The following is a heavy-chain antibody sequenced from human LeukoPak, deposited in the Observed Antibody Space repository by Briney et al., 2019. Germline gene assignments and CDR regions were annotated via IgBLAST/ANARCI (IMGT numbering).Heavy chain of an antibody. V-gene: IGHV1-69*06. CDR1: GGTFSSYA. D-gene: IGHD6-13*01. CDR2: IIPIFGTA. J-gene: IGHJ3*02. CDR3: ARVGSSSWTRGAFDI. Sequence: SVKVSCKASGGTFSSYAISWVRQAPGQGLERMGGIIPIFGTANYAQKFQGRVTITADKSTSTAYMELSSLRSEDTAVYYCARVGSSSWTRGAFDIWGQGTMVTVSS.